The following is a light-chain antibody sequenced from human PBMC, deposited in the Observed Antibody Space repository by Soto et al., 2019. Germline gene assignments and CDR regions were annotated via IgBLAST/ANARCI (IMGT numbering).Light chain of an antibody. CDR1: STDADGHDY. V-gene: IGLV2-14*03. CDR3: SSYTASSPFYL. CDR2: DVN. Sequence: QSVLTQPASVSGSPGQSIAISCIGVSTDADGHDYVSWYQQHPGQAPKVVIFDVNNRPSGVSDRFSGSKSGFTASLTISGLQAEDEADYYCSSYTASSPFYLFGTGTKLTVL. J-gene: IGLJ1*01.